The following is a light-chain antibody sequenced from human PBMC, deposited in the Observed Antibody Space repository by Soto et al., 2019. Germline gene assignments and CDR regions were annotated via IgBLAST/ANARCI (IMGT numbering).Light chain of an antibody. J-gene: IGLJ1*01. CDR2: KDS. CDR1: ALPKQY. V-gene: IGLV3-25*02. Sequence: SYELAQPPSVSVSPGQTARITCSGDALPKQYAYWYQQKPGQAPVLVIYKDSERPSGIPERFSGSSSGTTVTLTISGVQAEDEADYYCQSADSSGTSLVFGTGTKV. CDR3: QSADSSGTSLV.